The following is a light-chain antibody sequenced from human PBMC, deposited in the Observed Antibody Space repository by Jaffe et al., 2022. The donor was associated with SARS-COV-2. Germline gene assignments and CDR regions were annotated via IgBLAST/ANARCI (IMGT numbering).Light chain of an antibody. CDR2: GVT. Sequence: QSALTQPASVSGSPGQSITISCAGTSSDVGSYDLVSWYQHYPGKVPKLMIYGVTKRPSGVSDRFSGSKSGNTASLTISGLQPEDETDYYCCSQTSSGTVVFGGGTKLTVL. J-gene: IGLJ2*01. V-gene: IGLV2-23*02. CDR1: SSDVGSYDL. CDR3: CSQTSSGTVV.